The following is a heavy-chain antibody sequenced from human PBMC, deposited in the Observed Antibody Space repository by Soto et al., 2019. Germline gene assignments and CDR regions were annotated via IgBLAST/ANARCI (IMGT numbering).Heavy chain of an antibody. D-gene: IGHD6-19*01. CDR2: ISAYNGNT. V-gene: IGHV1-18*01. CDR1: GYTFTSYG. CDR3: ARGQQGLVGVFNPVDAFDI. Sequence: ASVKVSCKASGYTFTSYGISWVRQAPGQGLEWMGWISAYNGNTNYAQKLQGRVTMTTDTSTSTAYMELRSLRSDDPAVYYCARGQQGLVGVFNPVDAFDIWGQGTRVTVSS. J-gene: IGHJ3*02.